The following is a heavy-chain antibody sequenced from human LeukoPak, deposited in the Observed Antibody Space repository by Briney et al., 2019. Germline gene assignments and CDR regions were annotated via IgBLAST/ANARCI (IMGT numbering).Heavy chain of an antibody. D-gene: IGHD5-12*01. J-gene: IGHJ4*02. CDR1: GGSVSSYY. CDR2: IYYTGST. V-gene: IGHV4-59*02. CDR3: TRAQYGYAFDY. Sequence: SETLSLTCSVSGGSVSSYYWTWIRQPPGKGLEWIGYIYYTGSTNYNPPLKSRVTISLDTSKNQSSLKLSSVTAADTAVYYCTRAQYGYAFDYWGQGALVTVSS.